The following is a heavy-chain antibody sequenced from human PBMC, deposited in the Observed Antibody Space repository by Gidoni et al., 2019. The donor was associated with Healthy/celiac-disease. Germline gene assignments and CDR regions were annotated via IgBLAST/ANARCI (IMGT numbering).Heavy chain of an antibody. CDR2: IYTSGST. Sequence: QVQLQESGPGLVKPSQTLSLTCTVPGGSISSGSYYWSWIRQPAGKGLEWIGRIYTSGSTNYNPSLKSRVTISVETSKNQFSLKLSSVTAADTAVYYCARGGGDAIFGGYNWFDPWGQGTLVTVSS. D-gene: IGHD3-3*01. CDR3: ARGGGDAIFGGYNWFDP. J-gene: IGHJ5*02. CDR1: GGSISSGSYY. V-gene: IGHV4-61*02.